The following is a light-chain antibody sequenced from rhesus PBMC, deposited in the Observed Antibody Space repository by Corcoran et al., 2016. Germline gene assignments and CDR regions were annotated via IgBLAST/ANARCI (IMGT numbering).Light chain of an antibody. CDR2: DDS. J-gene: IGLJ1*01. CDR3: QVWDSSSDHYI. Sequence: SYELTQPRSVSVSQGQTARITWGGDNIGSEAVHWYQQKPAQAPVLVIYDDSERPSGIPDRFSGSKSGNTATLTISGVEAGDEADYYCQVWDSSSDHYIFGVGTRLTVL. V-gene: IGLV3-44*01. CDR1: NIGSEA.